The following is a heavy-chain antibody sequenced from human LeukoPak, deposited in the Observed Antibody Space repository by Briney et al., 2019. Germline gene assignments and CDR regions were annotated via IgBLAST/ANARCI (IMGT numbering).Heavy chain of an antibody. CDR3: ARGHVWFGELLYYFDC. CDR2: IWYDGSNK. Sequence: PGGSLRLSCAASGFTFSSYGMHWARQAPGKGLEWVAVIWYDGSNKYYADSVKGRFTISRDNSKNTLYLQMNSLRAEDTAVYYCARGHVWFGELLYYFDCWGQGTLVTVSS. CDR1: GFTFSSYG. V-gene: IGHV3-33*01. D-gene: IGHD3-10*01. J-gene: IGHJ4*02.